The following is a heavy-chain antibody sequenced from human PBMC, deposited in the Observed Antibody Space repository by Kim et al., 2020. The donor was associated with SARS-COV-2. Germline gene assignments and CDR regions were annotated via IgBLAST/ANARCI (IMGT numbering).Heavy chain of an antibody. D-gene: IGHD7-27*01. CDR1: GFTFGDYA. CDR3: TRDPGGTSTTGADY. CDR2: IRSKLYGETP. J-gene: IGHJ4*02. V-gene: IGHV3-49*04. Sequence: GGSLRLSCTASGFTFGDYAMSWVRQAPGKGLEWICFIRSKLYGETPEYAASVEDRFTISRDDSRSIAYLQMNSLKTEDTAVYYCTRDPGGTSTTGADYWGQGTLVTVSS.